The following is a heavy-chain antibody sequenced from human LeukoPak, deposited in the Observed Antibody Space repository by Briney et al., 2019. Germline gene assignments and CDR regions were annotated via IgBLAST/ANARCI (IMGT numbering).Heavy chain of an antibody. CDR1: GFTFSSFA. CDR3: ATYRQVLLPFES. D-gene: IGHD2-8*02. Sequence: PGGSLRLSCAASGFTFSSFAMSWVRQAPGKGPEWVSTISGSDSSTHYADSVKGRFTISRGNSKNTLYLQMNSLRAEDTAVYYCATYRQVLLPFESWGQGTLVTVSS. CDR2: ISGSDSST. J-gene: IGHJ4*02. V-gene: IGHV3-23*01.